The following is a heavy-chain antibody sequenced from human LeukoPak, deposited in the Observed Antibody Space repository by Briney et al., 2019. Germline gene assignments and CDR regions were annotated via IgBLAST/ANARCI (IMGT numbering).Heavy chain of an antibody. D-gene: IGHD5-18*01. CDR1: GGSISSYY. CDR3: ARARDTAMVTTYFDY. V-gene: IGHV4-59*01. Sequence: PSETLSLTCTVSGGSISSYYWSWIRQPPGKGLEWIGYIYYSGSTYYNLSLKSRVTISVDTSKNQFSLKLSSVTAADTAVYYCARARDTAMVTTYFDYWGQGTLVTVSS. J-gene: IGHJ4*02. CDR2: IYYSGST.